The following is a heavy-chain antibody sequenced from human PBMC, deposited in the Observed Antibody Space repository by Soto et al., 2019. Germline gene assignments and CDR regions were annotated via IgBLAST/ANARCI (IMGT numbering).Heavy chain of an antibody. V-gene: IGHV5-51*01. Sequence: PGEALKISRNAFGYSFSFYWIGWVRQMPGKGLEWMAIMYPDDSDIRYSPSFEAHVTISADKSTSTAFLQWSSLKASDTAMYYCATAYVYDFENSNYYRDAFDIWGQGTLVTVSS. J-gene: IGHJ3*02. D-gene: IGHD3-22*01. CDR3: ATAYVYDFENSNYYRDAFDI. CDR1: GYSFSFYW. CDR2: MYPDDSDI.